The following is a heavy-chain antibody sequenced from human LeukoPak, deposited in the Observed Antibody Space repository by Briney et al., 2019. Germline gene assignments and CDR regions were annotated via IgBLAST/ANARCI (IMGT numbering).Heavy chain of an antibody. CDR1: GFTFSNYA. V-gene: IGHV3-23*01. J-gene: IGHJ4*02. D-gene: IGHD3-10*01. CDR2: ISSSGSST. CDR3: AKTAGVVWFGSDY. Sequence: PGGSLRLSCAASGFTFSNYAMSWVRQAPGKGLEWVSDISSSGSSTDYADSVKGRFTISRDNSQNTLYLQMSSLRAADTAVYYCAKTAGVVWFGSDYWGQGTLVTVSS.